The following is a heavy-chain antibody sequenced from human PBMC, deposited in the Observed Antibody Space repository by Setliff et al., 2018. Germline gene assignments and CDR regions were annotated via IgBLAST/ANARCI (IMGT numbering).Heavy chain of an antibody. CDR3: ARAVDSSGYFPYWYFDL. CDR2: KSNRGDT. CDR1: GYSISSGHF. V-gene: IGHV4-28*03. J-gene: IGHJ2*01. D-gene: IGHD3-22*01. Sequence: SETLSLTCGVSGYSISSGHFWGWIRQPGKGLEWIGYKSNRGDTNSNPSLRSRLTMSVDTSKSQFSLNLTSVTAADTAIYFCARAVDSSGYFPYWYFDLWGRGALVTVSS.